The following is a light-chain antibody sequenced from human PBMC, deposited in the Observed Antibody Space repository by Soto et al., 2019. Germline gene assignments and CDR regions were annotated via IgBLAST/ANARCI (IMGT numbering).Light chain of an antibody. CDR2: GAT. Sequence: EIVLTQSPGTLSLSPGERATLSCRASQSISSSHLAWYQQKAGQAPRLLILGATSRATGIPDRFSGSGSGTDFTLTLSRLEPEDFAVYYCQQYGGSPPMYTFGQGTKLEIK. V-gene: IGKV3-20*01. CDR3: QQYGGSPPMYT. J-gene: IGKJ2*01. CDR1: QSISSSH.